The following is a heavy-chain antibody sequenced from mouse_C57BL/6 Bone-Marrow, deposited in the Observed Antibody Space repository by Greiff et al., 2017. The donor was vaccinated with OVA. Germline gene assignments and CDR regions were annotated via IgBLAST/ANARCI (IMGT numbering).Heavy chain of an antibody. CDR3: VRQLNFPPYYYAMDY. CDR2: INPYNGGT. CDR1: GYTFTDYY. J-gene: IGHJ4*01. Sequence: EVQLQQSGPVLVKPGASVKMSCKASGYTFTDYYMNWVKQSHGKSLEWIGVINPYNGGTSYNQKFKGKATLTVDKSSSTAYMELNSLTSEDSAVYFCVRQLNFPPYYYAMDYWGQGTSVTVSS. D-gene: IGHD3-2*02. V-gene: IGHV1-19*01.